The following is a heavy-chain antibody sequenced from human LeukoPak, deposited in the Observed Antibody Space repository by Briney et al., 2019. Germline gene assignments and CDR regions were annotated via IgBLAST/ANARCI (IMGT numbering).Heavy chain of an antibody. Sequence: SETLSLTCAVYGGSFSGYYWSWIRQPPGKGLEWIGEINHSGSTNYNPSLKSRVTISVDTSKNQFSLKLSSVTAADTAVYYCARPYSSSWPFDPWGQGTLVTVSS. J-gene: IGHJ5*02. V-gene: IGHV4-34*01. CDR3: ARPYSSSWPFDP. D-gene: IGHD6-13*01. CDR1: GGSFSGYY. CDR2: INHSGST.